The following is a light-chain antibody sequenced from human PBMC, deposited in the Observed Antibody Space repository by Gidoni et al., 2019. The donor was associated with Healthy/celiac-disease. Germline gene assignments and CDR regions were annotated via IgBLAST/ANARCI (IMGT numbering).Light chain of an antibody. J-gene: IGKJ4*01. CDR1: QGISSY. CDR2: AAS. CDR3: QQLNSYLT. Sequence: DIQFTQSPSFLSASVGDRVIIACRASQGISSYLAWYQQKPEKATKLLIYAASTLQSGVPSRFSGSGAGTEFTLTISSLQPEDFATYYCQQLNSYLTFGGGTKVEIK. V-gene: IGKV1-9*01.